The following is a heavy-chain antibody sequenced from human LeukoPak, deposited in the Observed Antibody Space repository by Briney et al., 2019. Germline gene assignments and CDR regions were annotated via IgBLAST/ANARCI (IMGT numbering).Heavy chain of an antibody. CDR1: GFTSSSYA. CDR3: AKDEVMGTITGDY. D-gene: IGHD5-24*01. Sequence: PGGSLRLSCAASGFTSSSYAMSWVRQAPGKGLEWVSAISGSGGSTYYADSVKGRFTISRDNPKNTLYLQMNSLRAEDTAVYYCAKDEVMGTITGDYWGQGTLVTVSS. J-gene: IGHJ4*02. CDR2: ISGSGGST. V-gene: IGHV3-23*01.